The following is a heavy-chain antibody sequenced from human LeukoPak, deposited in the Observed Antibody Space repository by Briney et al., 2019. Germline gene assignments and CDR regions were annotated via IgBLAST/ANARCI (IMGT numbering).Heavy chain of an antibody. D-gene: IGHD2-15*01. J-gene: IGHJ3*02. CDR2: IKKDGSEK. CDR3: ARHRSGGSQDDAFDI. V-gene: IGHV3-7*01. CDR1: EFTFSTYW. Sequence: HTGGSLRLSCAASEFTFSTYWMSWVRQAPGKGLEWVADIKKDGSEKYYVDSVKGRFTISRQNAKNSLFPQMNSLRAEDTAVYYCARHRSGGSQDDAFDIWGQGTMVTVSS.